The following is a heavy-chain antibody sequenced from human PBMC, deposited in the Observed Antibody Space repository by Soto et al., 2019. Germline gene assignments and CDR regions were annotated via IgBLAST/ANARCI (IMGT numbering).Heavy chain of an antibody. D-gene: IGHD1-26*01. CDR2: INSDGSDT. CDR1: GFTFSRYW. Sequence: EVQLVESGGGIVQPGGSLRLSCAASGFTFSRYWMHWVRQAPGKGLVWVSHINSDGSDTSYADSVKGRFTISRDNSKNTLYLQMDSLRADDTATYYCVRDDFGLGIDYWGLGTLVTVSS. J-gene: IGHJ4*02. V-gene: IGHV3-74*03. CDR3: VRDDFGLGIDY.